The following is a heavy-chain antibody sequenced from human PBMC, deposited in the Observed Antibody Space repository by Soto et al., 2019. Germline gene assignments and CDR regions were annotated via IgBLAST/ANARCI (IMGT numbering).Heavy chain of an antibody. CDR3: LNIPHY. Sequence: QVQLVQSGAEVKKPGSSVKVSCKASGGTFSSYTITWVRQAPGQGLECMGRIIPILGIANYAQKFQGRVTLTADTSTSTAYMQLSSLRSDDTAVYYCLNIPHYWGQGTLVTVSS. CDR2: IIPILGIA. CDR1: GGTFSSYT. V-gene: IGHV1-69*02. J-gene: IGHJ4*02.